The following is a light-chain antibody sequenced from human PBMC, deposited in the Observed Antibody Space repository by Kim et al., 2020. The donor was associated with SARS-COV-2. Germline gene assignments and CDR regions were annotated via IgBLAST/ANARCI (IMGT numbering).Light chain of an antibody. J-gene: IGLJ1*01. CDR1: SSNSGAGYD. CDR3: QSYDSSLSAFYV. Sequence: ITISCTGSSSNSGAGYDVHWYPQLPGTAPKLLIYGNSNRPSGVPDLFSGSKSGTSASLAITGLQAEDEADYYCQSYDSSLSAFYVFGTGTKVTVL. CDR2: GNS. V-gene: IGLV1-40*01.